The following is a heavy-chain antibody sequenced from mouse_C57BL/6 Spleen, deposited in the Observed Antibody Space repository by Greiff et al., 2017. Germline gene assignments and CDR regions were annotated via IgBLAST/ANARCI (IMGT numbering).Heavy chain of an antibody. CDR2: INPSSGYT. Sequence: VQLVESGAELAKPGASVKLSCKASGYTFTSYWMHWVKQRPGQGLEWIGYINPSSGYTKYNQKFKDKATLTADKSSSTAYMQLSSLTYEDSAVYYCAIYDYDAYYFDYWGQGTTLTVSS. J-gene: IGHJ2*01. CDR3: AIYDYDAYYFDY. CDR1: GYTFTSYW. D-gene: IGHD2-4*01. V-gene: IGHV1-7*01.